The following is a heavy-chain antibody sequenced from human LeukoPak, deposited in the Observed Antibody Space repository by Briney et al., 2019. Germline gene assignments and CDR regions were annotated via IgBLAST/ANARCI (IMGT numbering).Heavy chain of an antibody. V-gene: IGHV3-21*01. Sequence: GGSLRLSCAASGFTFSSYSMNWVRQAPGKGLEWVSSISSSSSYIYYADSVKGRFTISRDNAKNSLYLQINSLRAEDTAVYYCASQIGDSSSPPDWGQGTLVTVSS. J-gene: IGHJ4*02. CDR1: GFTFSSYS. D-gene: IGHD6-13*01. CDR2: ISSSSSYI. CDR3: ASQIGDSSSPPD.